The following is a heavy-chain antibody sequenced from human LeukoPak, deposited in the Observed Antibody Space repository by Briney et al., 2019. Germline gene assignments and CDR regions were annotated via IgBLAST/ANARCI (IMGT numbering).Heavy chain of an antibody. CDR1: GYSFTSYW. J-gene: IGHJ4*02. CDR3: ASKGANYDSSGYYLPDY. Sequence: GESLKISCKGSGYSFTSYWIGWVRQMPGKGLEWMGIIYPGDSDIRYSPSFQGQVTISADKSITTAYLQWSSLKASDTAIYYCASKGANYDSSGYYLPDYWGQGTLVTVSS. D-gene: IGHD3-22*01. CDR2: IYPGDSDI. V-gene: IGHV5-51*01.